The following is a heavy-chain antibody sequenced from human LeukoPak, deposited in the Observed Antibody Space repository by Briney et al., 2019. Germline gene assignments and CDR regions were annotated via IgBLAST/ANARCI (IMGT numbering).Heavy chain of an antibody. Sequence: GGSLRLSCAASGFTFSSYSMNWVRQAPGKGLEWVSYISSSSSSTIYYADSVKGRFTISRDNAKNSLYLQMNSLRAEDTAVYYCARLSPVTMIVVSYWYFDLWGRGTLVTVSS. V-gene: IGHV3-48*01. J-gene: IGHJ2*01. CDR3: ARLSPVTMIVVSYWYFDL. CDR2: ISSSSSSTI. D-gene: IGHD3-22*01. CDR1: GFTFSSYS.